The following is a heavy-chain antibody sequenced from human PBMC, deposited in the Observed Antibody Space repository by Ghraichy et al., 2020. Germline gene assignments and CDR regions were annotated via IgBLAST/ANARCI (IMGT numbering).Heavy chain of an antibody. J-gene: IGHJ2*01. CDR1: AFNFGSYW. V-gene: IGHV3-74*01. Sequence: GGSLRLSCAASAFNFGSYWMHWVRQAPGKGLVRVSRINGDGLITDYADSVKGRFTISRDNAKNTLFLQMNSPRAEDTAVYYCARADVDCGGDCSRGNFDLWGRGTLVTVSS. CDR2: INGDGLIT. D-gene: IGHD2-21*02. CDR3: ARADVDCGGDCSRGNFDL.